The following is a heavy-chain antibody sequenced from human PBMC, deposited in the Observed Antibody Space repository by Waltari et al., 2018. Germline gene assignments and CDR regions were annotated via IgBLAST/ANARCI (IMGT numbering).Heavy chain of an antibody. V-gene: IGHV3-7*03. D-gene: IGHD1-20*01. CDR1: GFTFSNYW. Sequence: EVQLVESGGDLVQPGGSLRLSCVASGFTFSNYWMSWVRQAPGKGMRWVADIKGDGSKKYYVDSVKGRFTISRDNAEKSVYLQMSSLRAEDTAIYYCARDNSITGTTWGFDLWGQGTLVTISS. J-gene: IGHJ5*02. CDR3: ARDNSITGTTWGFDL. CDR2: IKGDGSKK.